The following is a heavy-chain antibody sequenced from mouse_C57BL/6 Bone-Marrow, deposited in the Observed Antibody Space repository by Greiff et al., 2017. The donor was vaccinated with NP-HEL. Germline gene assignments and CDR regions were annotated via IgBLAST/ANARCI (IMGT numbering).Heavy chain of an antibody. CDR1: GFTFTDYY. CDR3: AAGTTVVAHFDV. Sequence: EVKVVESGPVLVKPGPSVKISCKASGFTFTDYYMHWVKQSHGKSLEWIGLVYPYNGGTSYNQKFKGKATLTVDTSSSTAYMELNSLTSEDSAVYYCAAGTTVVAHFDVWGTGTTVTVSS. CDR2: VYPYNGGT. V-gene: IGHV1-36*01. D-gene: IGHD1-1*01. J-gene: IGHJ1*03.